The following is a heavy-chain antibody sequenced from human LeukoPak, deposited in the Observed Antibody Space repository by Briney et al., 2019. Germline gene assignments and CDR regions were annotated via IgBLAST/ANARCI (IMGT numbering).Heavy chain of an antibody. CDR1: GYTLTELS. CDR3: ATEGSYYDFWSGHDAFDI. D-gene: IGHD3-3*01. CDR2: FDPEDGET. V-gene: IGHV1-24*01. Sequence: ASVKVSCKVSGYTLTELSMHWVRQAPGEGLEWMGGFDPEDGETIYAQKFQGRVTMTEDTSTDTAYMELSSLRSEDTAVYYCATEGSYYDFWSGHDAFDIWGQGTKVTVSS. J-gene: IGHJ3*02.